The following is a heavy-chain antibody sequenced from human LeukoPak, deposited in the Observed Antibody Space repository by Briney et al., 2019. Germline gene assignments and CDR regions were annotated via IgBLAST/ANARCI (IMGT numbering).Heavy chain of an antibody. V-gene: IGHV4-34*01. CDR2: INHSGST. Sequence: SETLSLACAVYGGSFSGYYWSWIRQPPGKGLEWIGEINHSGSTNYNPSLKSRVTISVDTSKNQFSLKLSSVTAADTAVYYCARVLDSSGYYYGFDPWGQGTLVTVSS. D-gene: IGHD3-22*01. J-gene: IGHJ5*02. CDR3: ARVLDSSGYYYGFDP. CDR1: GGSFSGYY.